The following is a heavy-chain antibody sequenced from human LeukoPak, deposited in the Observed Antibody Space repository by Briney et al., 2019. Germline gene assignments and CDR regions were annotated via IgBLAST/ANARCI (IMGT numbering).Heavy chain of an antibody. CDR1: GFTFSSYA. D-gene: IGHD5-12*01. CDR2: IRSSGDTT. J-gene: IGHJ4*02. CDR3: AKGYSTSAVLY. V-gene: IGHV3-23*01. Sequence: GGSLRLSCAASGFTFSSYAMSWVRQAPGKGLEWVSAIRSSGDTTYYADSVKGRFTIPRDNSKNTLYQQMNSLRAEDSAVYYCAKGYSTSAVLYWGQGTLVTVSS.